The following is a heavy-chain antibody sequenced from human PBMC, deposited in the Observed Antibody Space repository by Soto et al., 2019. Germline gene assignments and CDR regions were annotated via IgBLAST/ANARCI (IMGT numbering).Heavy chain of an antibody. CDR3: ASVDYGDRTGYFDL. CDR2: SYYSGST. Sequence: QVQLQESGPGLVKPSETLSLTCTVSGGSVSSGSYYWRWLRQPPGKGLELIGYSYYSGSTNYNPSLQSRLARGVDTSKKQFSLRLGSVSAADTAVYSWASVDYGDRTGYFDLWGRGTLVTVSS. CDR1: GGSVSSGSYY. J-gene: IGHJ2*01. D-gene: IGHD4-17*01. V-gene: IGHV4-61*01.